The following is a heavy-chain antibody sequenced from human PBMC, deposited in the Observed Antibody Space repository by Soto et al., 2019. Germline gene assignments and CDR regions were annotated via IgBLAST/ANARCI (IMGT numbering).Heavy chain of an antibody. D-gene: IGHD6-25*01. CDR1: GFTFSSYA. V-gene: IGHV3-23*01. Sequence: GGSLRLFCAASGFTFSSYAMGWVRRAPGQGLEWVSNISGSGGSKYYADSVKGRFTTSRDSSKNTLYLQMNSLRAEDTAVYYCAKSDPSGSFNDYWGQGTLVTVSS. J-gene: IGHJ4*02. CDR2: ISGSGGSK. CDR3: AKSDPSGSFNDY.